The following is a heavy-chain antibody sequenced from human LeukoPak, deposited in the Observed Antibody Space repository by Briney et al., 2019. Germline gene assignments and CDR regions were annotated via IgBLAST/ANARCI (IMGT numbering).Heavy chain of an antibody. Sequence: ASVKVSWKASGYTFTAYFIHWVRQAPGQGLEWMGWINPNSGATHYEWNFQGRVTMTRDTSISTAYMELSSLRSDDTAVYYCTRPPTITTWRIFDFWGQGTLVTVSS. J-gene: IGHJ4*02. CDR3: TRPPTITTWRIFDF. D-gene: IGHD4-11*01. CDR2: INPNSGAT. CDR1: GYTFTAYF. V-gene: IGHV1-2*02.